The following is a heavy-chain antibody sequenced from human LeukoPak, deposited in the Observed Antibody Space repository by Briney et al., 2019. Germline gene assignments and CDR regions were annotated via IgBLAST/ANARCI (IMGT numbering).Heavy chain of an antibody. J-gene: IGHJ4*02. CDR2: IYTSGST. CDR1: GGSISSGSYY. CDR3: ARGYYGSGFGY. D-gene: IGHD3-10*01. V-gene: IGHV4-61*02. Sequence: SETLSLTCTVSGGSISSGSYYWSWIRQPAGKGLEWIGRIYTSGSTNYNPSLKSRVTISVDTSKNQFSLKLSSVTAADTAVYYCARGYYGSGFGYWGQGTLVTVSS.